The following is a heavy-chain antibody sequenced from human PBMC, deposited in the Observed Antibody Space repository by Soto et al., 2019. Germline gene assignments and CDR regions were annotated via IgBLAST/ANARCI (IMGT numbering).Heavy chain of an antibody. V-gene: IGHV3-30*18. CDR3: ANGYSYGYFDY. D-gene: IGHD5-18*01. J-gene: IGHJ4*03. Sequence: QVQLVESGGGVVQPGRSLRLSCAASGFTFSSYGMHWVRQAPGKGLEWVAVISYDGSNKYYADSVKGRFTISRDNSKNTLYLQMNSLRAEDTAVYYCANGYSYGYFDYWGQGTLVIVSS. CDR1: GFTFSSYG. CDR2: ISYDGSNK.